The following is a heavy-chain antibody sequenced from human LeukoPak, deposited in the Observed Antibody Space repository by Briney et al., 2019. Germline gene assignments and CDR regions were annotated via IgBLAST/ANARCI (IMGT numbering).Heavy chain of an antibody. CDR1: GGTFSSYA. D-gene: IGHD1-26*01. Sequence: SVKVSCKASGGTFSSYAISWVRQAPGQGLEWMGGIIPIFGTANYAQKFQGRVTITTDESTSTAYMELSSLRSEDTAVYYCAVVGATYYYYYYMDVWGKGTTVTVSS. CDR3: AVVGATYYYYYYMDV. CDR2: IIPIFGTA. J-gene: IGHJ6*03. V-gene: IGHV1-69*05.